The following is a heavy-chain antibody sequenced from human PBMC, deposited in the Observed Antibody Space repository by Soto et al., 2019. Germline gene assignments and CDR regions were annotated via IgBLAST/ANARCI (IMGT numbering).Heavy chain of an antibody. CDR2: INPSGGST. Sequence: QVQLVQSGAEAKEPGASVKVSCKASGYTFTTYYMHWVRQAPGQGLEWMGIINPSGGSTTYAQKFQGRVTMTRDTSTSTVYMELSSLRSEDTAVYYCARVAVTGNFDYWGQGTLVTVSS. CDR1: GYTFTTYY. J-gene: IGHJ4*02. CDR3: ARVAVTGNFDY. D-gene: IGHD6-19*01. V-gene: IGHV1-46*03.